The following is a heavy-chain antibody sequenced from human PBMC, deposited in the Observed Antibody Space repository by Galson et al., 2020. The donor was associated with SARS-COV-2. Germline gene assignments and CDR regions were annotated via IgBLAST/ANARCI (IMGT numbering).Heavy chain of an antibody. CDR3: ARHHVGVTASGEIDY. D-gene: IGHD3-10*01. CDR2: IYYSGIT. V-gene: IGHV4-39*01. Sequence: SETLSLTCIVSGGSISSSGYYWDWIRQPPGKGLEWIGSIYYSGITFYNPSLKSRVTIPVDTSKKQFSLKLSSVSAADTAVYYCARHHVGVTASGEIDYWGQGTQVTVSS. CDR1: GGSISSSGYY. J-gene: IGHJ4*02.